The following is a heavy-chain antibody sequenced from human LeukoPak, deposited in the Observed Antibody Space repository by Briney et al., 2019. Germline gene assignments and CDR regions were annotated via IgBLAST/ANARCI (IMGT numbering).Heavy chain of an antibody. J-gene: IGHJ6*02. Sequence: ASVKVSCKASGYTFTGYYMHWVRQAPGQGLEWMGWINPNSGGTSYAQKFQGRVTMTRDTSISTAYMELSMLRSDDTAVYYCARASRYYYDSSGPPTHYYYYGMDVWGQGTTVTVSS. V-gene: IGHV1-2*02. D-gene: IGHD3-22*01. CDR2: INPNSGGT. CDR1: GYTFTGYY. CDR3: ARASRYYYDSSGPPTHYYYYGMDV.